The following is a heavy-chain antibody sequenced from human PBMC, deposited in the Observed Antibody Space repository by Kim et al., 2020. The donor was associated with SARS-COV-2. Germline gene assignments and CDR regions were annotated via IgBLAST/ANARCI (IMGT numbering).Heavy chain of an antibody. CDR3: ARHLRGTMIVVVITPLNYLDY. CDR2: IYYSGST. CDR1: GGSISSSSYY. Sequence: SETLSLTCTVSGGSISSSSYYWGWIRQPPGKGLEWIGSIYYSGSTYYNPSLKRRVTISVDTSKNLFSLKLSSVTAADTAVYYCARHLRGTMIVVVITPLNYLDYWGQGTLVTVSS. D-gene: IGHD3-22*01. V-gene: IGHV4-39*01. J-gene: IGHJ4*02.